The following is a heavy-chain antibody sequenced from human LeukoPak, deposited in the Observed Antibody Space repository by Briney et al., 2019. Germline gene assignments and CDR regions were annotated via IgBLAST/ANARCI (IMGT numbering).Heavy chain of an antibody. Sequence: ASVKVSCKASGYTFTSYGISWVRQAPGQGLEWMGWISAYNGNTNYAQKLQGRVTMTTDTSTSTAYMELRSLRSDDTAVYYCARDLIPNYYDSSGYGRGRRGDAFDIWGQGTMVTVSS. D-gene: IGHD3-22*01. CDR1: GYTFTSYG. J-gene: IGHJ3*02. CDR2: ISAYNGNT. V-gene: IGHV1-18*01. CDR3: ARDLIPNYYDSSGYGRGRRGDAFDI.